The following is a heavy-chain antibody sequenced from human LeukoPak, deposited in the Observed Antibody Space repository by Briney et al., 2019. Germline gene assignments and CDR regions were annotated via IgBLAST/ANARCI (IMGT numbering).Heavy chain of an antibody. CDR2: ICSGGST. V-gene: IGHV3-53*01. J-gene: IGHJ4*02. CDR3: VRDDSSHFDY. Sequence: GGSLRLSCAASGFTVSTNYMTWVRQAPGKGLEWVSVICSGGSTNYADSVKGRFTISRDNAKKTLYLQMNSLRAEDTAVYYCVRDDSSHFDYWGLGALVTVSS. CDR1: GFTVSTNY. D-gene: IGHD6-13*01.